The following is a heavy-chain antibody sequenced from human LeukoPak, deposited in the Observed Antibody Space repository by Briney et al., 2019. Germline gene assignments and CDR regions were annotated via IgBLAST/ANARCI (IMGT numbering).Heavy chain of an antibody. CDR2: IIPIFGTA. Sequence: SVKVSCKASGGTFSSYAISWVRQAPGQGLEWMGGIIPIFGTANYAQKFQGRVTITTDESTSTAYMELSSLRSEDTAVYYCARDRYYDSSGYQRREGVYYYHYMDVWGKGTTVTVSS. D-gene: IGHD3-22*01. V-gene: IGHV1-69*05. CDR3: ARDRYYDSSGYQRREGVYYYHYMDV. J-gene: IGHJ6*03. CDR1: GGTFSSYA.